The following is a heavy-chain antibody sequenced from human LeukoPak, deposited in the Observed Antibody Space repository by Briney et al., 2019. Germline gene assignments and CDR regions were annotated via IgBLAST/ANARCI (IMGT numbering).Heavy chain of an antibody. V-gene: IGHV1-18*01. CDR1: GYTFTSYG. CDR2: ISAYNGNT. D-gene: IGHD6-13*01. J-gene: IGHJ6*03. CDR3: ARGGDSSSWVYYYYYYMDV. Sequence: ASVEVSCKASGYTFTSYGISWVRQAPGQGLEWMGWISAYNGNTNYAQKLQGRVTMTTDTSTSTAYMELRSLRSDDTAVYYCARGGDSSSWVYYYYYYMDVWGKGTTVTVSS.